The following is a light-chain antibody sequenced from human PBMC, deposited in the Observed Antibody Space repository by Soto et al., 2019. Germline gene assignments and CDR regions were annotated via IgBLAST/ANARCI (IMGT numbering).Light chain of an antibody. CDR3: QSYDSSLSEV. Sequence: QSALTQPPSVSGAPGQRVTISCTGSSFNIGAGYDVHWYQQLPGTAPKLLIYGNSNRPSGVPDRFSGSKSGTSASLAITGLQAEDEADYYCQSYDSSLSEVFGGGTKLTVL. J-gene: IGLJ2*01. V-gene: IGLV1-40*01. CDR1: SFNIGAGYD. CDR2: GNS.